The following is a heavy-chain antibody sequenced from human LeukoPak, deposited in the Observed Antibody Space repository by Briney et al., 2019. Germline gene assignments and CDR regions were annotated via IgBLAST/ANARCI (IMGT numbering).Heavy chain of an antibody. CDR2: IYHSGST. CDR3: ARDRSSTSCYTFGFDY. J-gene: IGHJ4*02. CDR1: GYSISSGYY. D-gene: IGHD2-2*02. V-gene: IGHV4-38-2*02. Sequence: SETLTLTCTVSGYSISSGYYWGWIRQPPGKRLEWIGSIYHSGSTYYNPSLKSRVTISVDTSKNQFSLKLSSVTDADTAVYYCARDRSSTSCYTFGFDYWGQGTLVTVSS.